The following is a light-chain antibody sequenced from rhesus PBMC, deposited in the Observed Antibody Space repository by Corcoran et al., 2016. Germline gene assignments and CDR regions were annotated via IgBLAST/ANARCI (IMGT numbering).Light chain of an antibody. CDR2: GVT. CDR1: NSDIGGYNY. V-gene: IGLV2-32*02. CDR3: SSYGGTNPHI. J-gene: IGLJ1*01. Sequence: QAALTQPRSVSGSPGQSVTLSCTGTNSDIGGYNYVSWYQHHPGTAPKLLIYGVTKRPSGVSDRFSGSKSDNTASLTVSGLQAEDASDYYCSSYGGTNPHIFGSGTRLTVL.